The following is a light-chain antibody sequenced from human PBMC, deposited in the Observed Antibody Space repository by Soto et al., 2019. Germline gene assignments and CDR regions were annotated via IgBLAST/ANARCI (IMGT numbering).Light chain of an antibody. CDR3: QQSYTTLFT. CDR2: AAS. Sequence: DIQMTQSPSSLSASVGDRVTITCRTSQSIDNYLNWYQQKPGKAPKLLMYAASTLQSGVPSRLSGSGSETDFTLTISSLQPEDLATYYCQQSYTTLFTFGPGTKVDIK. J-gene: IGKJ3*01. V-gene: IGKV1-39*01. CDR1: QSIDNY.